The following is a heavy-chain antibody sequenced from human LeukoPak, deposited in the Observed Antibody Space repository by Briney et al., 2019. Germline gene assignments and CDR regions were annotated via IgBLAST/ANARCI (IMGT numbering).Heavy chain of an antibody. CDR1: GFIFSNYG. D-gene: IGHD3-9*01. CDR3: AKAYYDILTGYKYYYYMDV. J-gene: IGHJ6*03. CDR2: VRVDGHTT. Sequence: GGSLRLSCVASGFIFSNYGMSWVRQVPGKGLEWVSSVRVDGHTTFYADSVKGRFTISRDNSKNTLYLQMNSLRAEDTAVYYCAKAYYDILTGYKYYYYMDVWGKGTTVTISS. V-gene: IGHV3-23*01.